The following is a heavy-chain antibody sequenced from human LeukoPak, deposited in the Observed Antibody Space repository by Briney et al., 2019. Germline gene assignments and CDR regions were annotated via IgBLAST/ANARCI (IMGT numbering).Heavy chain of an antibody. CDR2: VRASGVGT. CDR3: AKWKYSNSGIDDY. J-gene: IGHJ4*02. D-gene: IGHD6-6*01. CDR1: GFTFSDHV. V-gene: IGHV3-23*01. Sequence: QTGGSLRLSCAASGFTFSDHVMSWVRQAPGKGPEWVSSVRASGVGTHYADSVKGRFTISRDNSKNTLYLQMNSLRVEDTAVYYCAKWKYSNSGIDDYWGQGTLVTVSS.